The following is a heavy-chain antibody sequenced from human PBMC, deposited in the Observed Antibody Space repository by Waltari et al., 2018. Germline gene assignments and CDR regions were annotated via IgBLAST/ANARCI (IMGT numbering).Heavy chain of an antibody. CDR2: IKTNTGNA. CDR3: ARGAYCNSTSCYYYHGMDV. D-gene: IGHD2-2*01. J-gene: IGHJ6*02. CDR1: GYTLSYYA. Sequence: QVQLVQSGSELKKPGASVKVSCQASGYTLSYYAMNLVRQAPGKGLEWLGWIKTNTGNARYAQGFTGRFVFSLDTSVSTAYLQISSLKAEDTAVYFCARGAYCNSTSCYYYHGMDVWGQGTTVTVSS. V-gene: IGHV7-4-1*02.